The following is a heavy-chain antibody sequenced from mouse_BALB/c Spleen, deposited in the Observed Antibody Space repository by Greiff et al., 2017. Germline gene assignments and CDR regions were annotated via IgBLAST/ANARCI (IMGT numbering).Heavy chain of an antibody. D-gene: IGHD2-4*01. CDR3: ARWDDYDDAMDY. V-gene: IGHV1-26*01. Sequence: VQLQQSGPDLVTPGASVKISCKASGYSFTGYYMHWVKQSHGKSLEWIGRVNPNNGGTSYNQKFKGKAILTVDKSSSTAYMELRSLTSEDSAVYYCARWDDYDDAMDYWGQGTTLTVSS. J-gene: IGHJ2*01. CDR2: VNPNNGGT. CDR1: GYSFTGYY.